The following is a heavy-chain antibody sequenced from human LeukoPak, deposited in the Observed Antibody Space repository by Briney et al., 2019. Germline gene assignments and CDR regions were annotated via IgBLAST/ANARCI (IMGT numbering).Heavy chain of an antibody. Sequence: GGSLRLSCAASGFTFSTHAFSWVRQAPGKGLEWVSAISDTGYWTFYADSMKGRFAISRDNSKNTVFLQMNSLRAEDTAVYYCAKEDYVWGSYRSSFDYWGQGTMVTVSS. D-gene: IGHD3-16*02. V-gene: IGHV3-23*01. CDR3: AKEDYVWGSYRSSFDY. CDR1: GFTFSTHA. J-gene: IGHJ4*02. CDR2: ISDTGYWT.